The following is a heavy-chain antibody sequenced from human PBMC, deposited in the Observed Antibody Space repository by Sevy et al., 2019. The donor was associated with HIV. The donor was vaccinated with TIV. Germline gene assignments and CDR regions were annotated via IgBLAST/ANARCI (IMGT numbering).Heavy chain of an antibody. CDR2: IYPGDSDT. V-gene: IGHV5-51*01. CDR1: GYSFTSYW. J-gene: IGHJ6*02. D-gene: IGHD6-6*01. CDR3: ARHRILEYSSSGYGMDV. Sequence: GESLKISCKGSGYSFTSYWIGWVRQMPGKGLEWMGIIYPGDSDTRYSPSFQGQVTISADKSIGTAYLQWSGLKASDTAMYYCARHRILEYSSSGYGMDVWGQGTTVTVSS.